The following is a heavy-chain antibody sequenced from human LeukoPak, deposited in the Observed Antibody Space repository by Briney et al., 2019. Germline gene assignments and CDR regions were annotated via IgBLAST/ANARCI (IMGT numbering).Heavy chain of an antibody. Sequence: PGGSLRLSCAASGFTFSNYWMTWVRQAPGKGLEWVASINLDGNEKYYVDSVKGRFTISRDNAKNSLYLQMNSLRAEDTAVYYCARAPQQQQWGDDYWGQGTLVTVSS. CDR3: ARAPQQQQWGDDY. CDR1: GFTFSNYW. V-gene: IGHV3-7*01. J-gene: IGHJ4*02. CDR2: INLDGNEK. D-gene: IGHD6-13*01.